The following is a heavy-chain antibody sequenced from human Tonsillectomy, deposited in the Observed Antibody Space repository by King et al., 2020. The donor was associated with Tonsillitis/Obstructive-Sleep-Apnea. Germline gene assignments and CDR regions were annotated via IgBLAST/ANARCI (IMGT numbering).Heavy chain of an antibody. CDR2: IYWDDDK. J-gene: IGHJ4*02. CDR3: AHTWYSSSSSGYFDY. CDR1: GFSLTTSGVG. V-gene: IGHV2-5*02. Sequence: TLKESGPTVVKPTQTLTLTCSFSGFSLTTSGVGVGWIRQSPGKALEWLGSIYWDDDKPYSPSRKNRVAIMKETSKNQVVLIMTNMDPGDTGTYFCAHTWYSSSSSGYFDYWGQGSLVAVFS. D-gene: IGHD6-6*01.